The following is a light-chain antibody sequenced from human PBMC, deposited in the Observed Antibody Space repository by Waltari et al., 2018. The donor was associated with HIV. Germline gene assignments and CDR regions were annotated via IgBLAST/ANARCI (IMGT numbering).Light chain of an antibody. Sequence: DIVMTHSPDSLAVSLGERATINCRSRQSFLSTSDNKNYLAWYQQKPGQPPKRLISWASTRESGVPARFSGSGSGTDFTLTISSLQAEDVAVYYCQQYFTTPITFGQGTRLEIK. CDR1: QSFLSTSDNKNY. J-gene: IGKJ5*01. CDR3: QQYFTTPIT. V-gene: IGKV4-1*01. CDR2: WAS.